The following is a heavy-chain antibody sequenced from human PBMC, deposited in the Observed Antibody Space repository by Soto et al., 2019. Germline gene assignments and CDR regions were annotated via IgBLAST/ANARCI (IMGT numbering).Heavy chain of an antibody. V-gene: IGHV4-30-2*01. D-gene: IGHD4-17*01. J-gene: IGHJ5*02. Sequence: PSETLSLTCAVSGGSISSGGYSWSWIRQPPGKGLEWIGYIYHSGSTYYNPSLKSRVTISVDRSKNQFSLKLSSVTAADTAVYYCARVEGSGHDYGDYGGWFDPWGQGTLVTVPQ. CDR1: GGSISSGGYS. CDR2: IYHSGST. CDR3: ARVEGSGHDYGDYGGWFDP.